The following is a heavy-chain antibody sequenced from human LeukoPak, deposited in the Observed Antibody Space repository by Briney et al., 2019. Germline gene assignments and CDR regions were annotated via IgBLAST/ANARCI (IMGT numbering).Heavy chain of an antibody. D-gene: IGHD3-10*01. Sequence: SETLSLTCAVYGGSFSGYYWSWIRQPPGKGLEWIGKINHSGSTNYNPSLKSRVTISVDTSKNQFSLKLSSVTAADTAVYYCARGYGSGSYYGMDVWGQGTTVTVSS. CDR1: GGSFSGYY. J-gene: IGHJ6*02. CDR3: ARGYGSGSYYGMDV. CDR2: INHSGST. V-gene: IGHV4-34*01.